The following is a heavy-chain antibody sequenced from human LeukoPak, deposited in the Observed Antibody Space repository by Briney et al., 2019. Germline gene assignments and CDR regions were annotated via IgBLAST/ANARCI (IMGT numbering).Heavy chain of an antibody. Sequence: SAKVSCKASGGTFSSYAISWVRQAPGQGLEWMGGIIPIFGTANYAQKFQGRVTITADESTSTAYMELSSLRSEDTAVYYCARAGRGPSEVVDFWSGYDYWGQGTLVTVSS. J-gene: IGHJ4*02. CDR1: GGTFSSYA. CDR2: IIPIFGTA. V-gene: IGHV1-69*13. D-gene: IGHD3-3*01. CDR3: ARAGRGPSEVVDFWSGYDY.